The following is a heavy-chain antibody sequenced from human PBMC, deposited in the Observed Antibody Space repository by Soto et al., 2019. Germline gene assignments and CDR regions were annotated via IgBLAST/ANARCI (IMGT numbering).Heavy chain of an antibody. D-gene: IGHD5-18*01. CDR1: GFTFRTYW. J-gene: IGHJ6*02. V-gene: IGHV3-7*05. CDR2: INLDGSEK. Sequence: GGSLRLSCAASGFTFRTYWLSWVRQVPGKGLEWVANINLDGSEKNYADSVKGRFTISRDNARNPLYLQMSSLRAEDTALYYCARDGSTSWYSYDYHGMDVWGQGTTVTVSS. CDR3: ARDGSTSWYSYDYHGMDV.